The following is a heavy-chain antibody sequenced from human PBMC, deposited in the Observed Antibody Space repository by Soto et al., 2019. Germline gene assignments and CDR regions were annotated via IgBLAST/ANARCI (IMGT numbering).Heavy chain of an antibody. D-gene: IGHD3-16*01. CDR3: ARISSVDPYGYVNGGLDV. Sequence: PSETRSLTCSVSGYSIGIGYCWGLVRQPPGKGLEWIGSIYHSGKIYYNPSLKRRVTLSVDTAKNQFSLKLSSVTAADTAVYFCARISSVDPYGYVNGGLDVWGQGTTVTVS. CDR2: IYHSGKI. J-gene: IGHJ6*02. V-gene: IGHV4-38-2*02. CDR1: GYSIGIGYC.